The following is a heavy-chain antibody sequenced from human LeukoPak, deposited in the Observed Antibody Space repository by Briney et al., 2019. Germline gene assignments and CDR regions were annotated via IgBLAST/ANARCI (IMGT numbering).Heavy chain of an antibody. CDR2: ISYDGSNK. V-gene: IGHV3-30*04. CDR1: GFTFSSYA. Sequence: GGSLRLSCAASGFTFSSYAMHWVRQAPGKGLEWVAVISYDGSNKYYADSVKGRFTISRDNSKNTLYLQMNSLRAEDTAVYYCAKDSSSGYYLRGGGNWGQGTLVTVSS. J-gene: IGHJ4*02. CDR3: AKDSSSGYYLRGGGN. D-gene: IGHD3-3*01.